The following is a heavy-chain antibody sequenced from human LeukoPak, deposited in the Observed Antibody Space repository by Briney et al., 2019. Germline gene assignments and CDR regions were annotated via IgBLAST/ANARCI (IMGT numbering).Heavy chain of an antibody. CDR3: WRHVSNGWDYYRGLDV. D-gene: IGHD6-19*01. J-gene: IGHJ6*02. V-gene: IGHV4-39*01. CDR2: IFHSGGT. Sequence: SETLSLTCSVSGGSISSDGVYWGWLRQPPGKGLEWIGSIFHSGGTYYGPSVESRVMNTVDTSKNQVSLKLSSVTAAVTGVYFCWRHVSNGWDYYRGLDVWGQGTTVTVSS. CDR1: GGSISSDGVY.